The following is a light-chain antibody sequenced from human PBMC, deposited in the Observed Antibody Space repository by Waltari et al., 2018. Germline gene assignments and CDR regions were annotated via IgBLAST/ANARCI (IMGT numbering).Light chain of an antibody. J-gene: IGKJ4*01. CDR3: QQYYSKPLT. Sequence: DIQMTQSPSSLSASFGDRVTITCRASQGVGNSLAWYQQKPGKAPKLLLYAASRLESGVPSRFSGSGSGTDYTLTIISLQSEDVATYYWQQYYSKPLTFGGGTKVEIK. CDR2: AAS. V-gene: IGKV1-NL1*01. CDR1: QGVGNS.